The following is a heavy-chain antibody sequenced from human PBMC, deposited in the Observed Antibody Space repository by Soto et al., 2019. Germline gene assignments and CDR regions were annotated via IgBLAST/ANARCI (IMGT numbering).Heavy chain of an antibody. CDR2: VNPNTGVT. Sequence: ASVKVSCKASGYTFTAFYMNWVRQAPGQGLEWMGWVNPNTGVTKYAQKFQGRVTMTRDTSINTAYMELSGLTSDVTAVYYCTTLRLDPWGQGTLVTVS. CDR1: GYTFTAFY. V-gene: IGHV1-2*02. CDR3: TTLRLDP. J-gene: IGHJ5*02. D-gene: IGHD3-9*01.